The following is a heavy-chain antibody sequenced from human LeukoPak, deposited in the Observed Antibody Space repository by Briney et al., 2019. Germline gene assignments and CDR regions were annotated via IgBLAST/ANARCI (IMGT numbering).Heavy chain of an antibody. CDR3: ARGYSHYDILTGYYKTACDY. CDR1: GYTFTGYY. J-gene: IGHJ4*02. CDR2: INPNSGGT. D-gene: IGHD3-9*01. Sequence: ASVKDSCKASGYTFTGYYMHWVRQAPGQGLEWMGWINPNSGGTNYAQKFQGRVTMTRDTSISTAYMELSRLRSDDTAVYYWARGYSHYDILTGYYKTACDYWGQGTLVTVSS. V-gene: IGHV1-2*02.